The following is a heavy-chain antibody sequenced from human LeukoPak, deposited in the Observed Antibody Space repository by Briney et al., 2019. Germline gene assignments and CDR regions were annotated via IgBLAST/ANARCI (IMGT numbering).Heavy chain of an antibody. CDR3: ARRSGLQWLFDY. CDR2: IYYSGYT. Sequence: SETLSLTCTVSGGSISTYYWSWFRQPPGKGLEWIGYIYYSGYTNYIPSLKSRVTISVDTSKNQFSLKLSSVTAADTAVYYCARRSGLQWLFDYWGQGTLVTVSS. J-gene: IGHJ4*02. CDR1: GGSISTYY. D-gene: IGHD4-11*01. V-gene: IGHV4-59*08.